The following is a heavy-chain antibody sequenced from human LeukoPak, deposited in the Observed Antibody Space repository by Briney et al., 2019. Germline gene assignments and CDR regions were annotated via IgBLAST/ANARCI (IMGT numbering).Heavy chain of an antibody. J-gene: IGHJ3*02. V-gene: IGHV3-11*04. D-gene: IGHD6-6*01. CDR2: ISSSGSTI. CDR1: GFTFSDYY. CDR3: AREYSSSSGRAFDI. Sequence: GGSLRLSCAASGFTFSDYYMSWIRQAPVKGLEWVSYISSSGSTIYYADSVKGRFTISRDNAKNSLYLQMNSLRDEDTAVYYCAREYSSSSGRAFDIWGQGTMVTVSS.